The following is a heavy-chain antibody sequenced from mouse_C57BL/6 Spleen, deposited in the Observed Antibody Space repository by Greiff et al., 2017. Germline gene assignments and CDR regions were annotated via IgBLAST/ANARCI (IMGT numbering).Heavy chain of an antibody. CDR1: GYTFTDYN. CDR2: INPNNGGT. D-gene: IGHD2-4*01. CDR3: ARLSDYDRVYAMDY. J-gene: IGHJ4*01. Sequence: VQLQQSGPELVKPGASVKMSCKASGYTFTDYNMHWVKQSHGKSLEWIGYINPNNGGTSYNQKFKGKATLTVNKSSSTAYMELRSLTSEDAAVDYCARLSDYDRVYAMDYWGQGTSGTVSS. V-gene: IGHV1-22*01.